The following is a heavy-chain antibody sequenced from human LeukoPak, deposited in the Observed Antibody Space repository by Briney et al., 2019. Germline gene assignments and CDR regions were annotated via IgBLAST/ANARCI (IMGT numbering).Heavy chain of an antibody. CDR1: GYTFTGYY. CDR2: INPNSGGT. D-gene: IGHD2-15*01. V-gene: IGHV1-2*04. J-gene: IGHJ6*04. CDR3: ARADIRVGGPYYGMDV. Sequence: GASVKSFCKASGYTFTGYYMHWVRQASGQGLEGMGWINPNSGGTNYARKFQGWVTMTRDTSISTAYMELSRLRSDDTAVYYCARADIRVGGPYYGMDVWGKGTTVTVSS.